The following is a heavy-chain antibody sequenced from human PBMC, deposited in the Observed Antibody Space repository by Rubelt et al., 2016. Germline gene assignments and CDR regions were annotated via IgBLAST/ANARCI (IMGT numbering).Heavy chain of an antibody. Sequence: GKGLEWVSSISSSSSTIYYADSVKGRFTISRDNAKNSLYLQMNSLRAEDTAVYYCARSIVVVTYFDYWAREPWSPSPQ. CDR3: ARSIVVVTYFDY. V-gene: IGHV3-48*01. J-gene: IGHJ4*02. CDR2: ISSSSSTI. D-gene: IGHD2-21*02.